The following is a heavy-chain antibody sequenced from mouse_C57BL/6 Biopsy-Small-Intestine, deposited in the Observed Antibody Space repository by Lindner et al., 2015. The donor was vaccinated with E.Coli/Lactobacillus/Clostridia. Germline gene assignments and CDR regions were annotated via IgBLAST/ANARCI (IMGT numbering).Heavy chain of an antibody. Sequence: VQLQESGPELVKPGASVKISCKASGYAFSNSWMNWVKQRPGKGLEWIGRIYPGDGDTNYNGKFKGKATLTADKSSSTAYMRLSSLTSEDSAVYFCARRGYGSSGFDYWGQGTTLTVSS. CDR3: ARRGYGSSGFDY. D-gene: IGHD1-1*01. CDR1: GYAFSNSW. CDR2: IYPGDGDT. J-gene: IGHJ2*01. V-gene: IGHV1-82*01.